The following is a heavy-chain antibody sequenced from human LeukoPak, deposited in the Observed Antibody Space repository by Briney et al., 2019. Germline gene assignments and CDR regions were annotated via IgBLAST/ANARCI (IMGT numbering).Heavy chain of an antibody. J-gene: IGHJ4*02. D-gene: IGHD6-13*01. CDR1: GFTFSDYY. Sequence: GGSLRLSCAASGFTFSDYYMSWIRQAPGKGLEWVSYISSSGSTIYYADSVKGRFTISRDNAKNSLYLQMNSLRAEDTAVYYCASGRIAAAGRHYFDYWGQGTLVTVSS. CDR3: ASGRIAAAGRHYFDY. CDR2: ISSSGSTI. V-gene: IGHV3-11*01.